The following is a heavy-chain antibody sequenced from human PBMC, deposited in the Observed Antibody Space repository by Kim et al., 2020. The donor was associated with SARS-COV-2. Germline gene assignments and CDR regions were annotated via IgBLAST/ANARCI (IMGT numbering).Heavy chain of an antibody. CDR3: ASQGRTGYLIDY. CDR2: IYYSGTT. D-gene: IGHD1-1*01. CDR1: GGSITSTSYY. V-gene: IGHV4-39*01. Sequence: SETLSLTCNVSGGSITSTSYYWGWIRQPPGKGPEWIGNIYYSGTTYYNPSFKSRVTISVDTSKSQLSLDLISVTAADTAVYYCASQGRTGYLIDYWGQGT. J-gene: IGHJ4*02.